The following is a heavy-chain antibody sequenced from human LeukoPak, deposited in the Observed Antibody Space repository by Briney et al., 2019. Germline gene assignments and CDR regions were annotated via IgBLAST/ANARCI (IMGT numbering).Heavy chain of an antibody. CDR1: GGSISSYY. J-gene: IGHJ5*02. V-gene: IGHV4-59*12. Sequence: PSETLSLTCTVSGGSISSYYWSWIRQPPGKGLEWIGYIYYSGSTNYNPSLKSRVTISVDTSKNQFSLKLSSVTAADTAVYYCASDQRIAAAGSSRSPWGQGTLVTVSS. CDR2: IYYSGST. D-gene: IGHD6-13*01. CDR3: ASDQRIAAAGSSRSP.